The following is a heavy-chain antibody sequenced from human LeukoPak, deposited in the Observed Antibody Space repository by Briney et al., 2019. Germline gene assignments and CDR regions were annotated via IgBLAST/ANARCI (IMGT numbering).Heavy chain of an antibody. CDR3: ARISVGAAGNNWFDP. CDR2: IYYSGST. V-gene: IGHV4-39*01. J-gene: IGHJ5*02. D-gene: IGHD6-13*01. CDR1: GGSISSSNYY. Sequence: ASETLSLTCTVSGGSISSSNYYWGWIRQPPGKGLEWIGSIYYSGSTYYNPSLKSRVTISVDTSKNQFSLKLSSVTAADTAVYYCARISVGAAGNNWFDPWGQGTLVTVSS.